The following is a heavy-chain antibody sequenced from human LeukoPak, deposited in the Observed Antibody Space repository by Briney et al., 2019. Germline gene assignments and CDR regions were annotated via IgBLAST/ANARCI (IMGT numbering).Heavy chain of an antibody. V-gene: IGHV4-30-4*08. CDR2: IYYSGST. CDR1: GVSISSGDYY. CDR3: ARDRIFGVVAPS. J-gene: IGHJ5*02. D-gene: IGHD3-3*01. Sequence: PSETLSLTCTVSGVSISSGDYYWSWIRQPPGKGLEWIGYIYYSGSTYYNPSLKSRVTISVDTSKNQFSLKLSSVTAADTAVYYCARDRIFGVVAPSWGQGTLVTVSS.